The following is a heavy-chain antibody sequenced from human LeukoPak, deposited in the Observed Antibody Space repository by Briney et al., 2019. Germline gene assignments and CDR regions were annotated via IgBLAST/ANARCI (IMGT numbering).Heavy chain of an antibody. Sequence: SQTLSLTCTVSGGSISSGAYYWSWIRQHPGKGLEWIGYIYDSGSTYYNPSLKSRVTISVDSSKNLCSLRLNSVTAADTAVYYCARDRVAGWFDPWGQGTLVTVSS. CDR3: ARDRVAGWFDP. CDR1: GGSISSGAYY. D-gene: IGHD3-10*01. CDR2: IYDSGST. J-gene: IGHJ5*02. V-gene: IGHV4-31*03.